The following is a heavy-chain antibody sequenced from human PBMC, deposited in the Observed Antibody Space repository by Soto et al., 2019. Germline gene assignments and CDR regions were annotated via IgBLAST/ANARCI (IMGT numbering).Heavy chain of an antibody. V-gene: IGHV4-59*01. Sequence: SETLSLTCTVSGGSISSYYWSWIRQPPGKGLEWIGYIYYSGSTNYNPSLKSRVTISVDTSKNQFSLKLSPVTAADTAVYYCARFGAGGAAPYYFDYWGQGTLVTVSS. CDR2: IYYSGST. D-gene: IGHD6-6*01. J-gene: IGHJ4*02. CDR3: ARFGAGGAAPYYFDY. CDR1: GGSISSYY.